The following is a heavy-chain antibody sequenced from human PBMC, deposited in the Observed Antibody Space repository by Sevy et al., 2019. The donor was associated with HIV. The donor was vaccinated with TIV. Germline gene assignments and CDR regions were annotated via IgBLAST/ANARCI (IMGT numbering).Heavy chain of an antibody. V-gene: IGHV4-59*01. Sequence: SETLSLTCTVSGGSISSYYWSWIRQPPGKGLEWIGYIYYSGSTNYNPSLKSRVTMSVDTSKNQFSLKLSSVTAADTAVYYCVTFGPTVNWGSPRSGDYYYYYYMDVWGKGTTVTVSS. CDR3: VTFGPTVNWGSPRSGDYYYYYYMDV. J-gene: IGHJ6*03. CDR2: IYYSGST. D-gene: IGHD7-27*01. CDR1: GGSISSYY.